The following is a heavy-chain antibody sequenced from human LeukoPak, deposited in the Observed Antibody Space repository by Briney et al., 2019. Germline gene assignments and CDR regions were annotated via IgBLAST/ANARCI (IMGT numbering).Heavy chain of an antibody. Sequence: KPSETLSLTCTVSGGSISSYYWSWIRQPAGKGLEWIGRIYTSGNTNYNPSLKSRVTMSVDTSKNQFSLKPSSVTAADTAVYYCAREPYCTNGVCSAYWGQGTLVTVSS. D-gene: IGHD2-8*01. CDR3: AREPYCTNGVCSAY. J-gene: IGHJ4*02. CDR1: GGSISSYY. V-gene: IGHV4-4*07. CDR2: IYTSGNT.